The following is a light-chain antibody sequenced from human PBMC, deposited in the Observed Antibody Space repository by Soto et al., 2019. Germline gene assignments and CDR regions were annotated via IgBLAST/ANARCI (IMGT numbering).Light chain of an antibody. CDR3: SSYTSSSHVI. CDR2: DVS. Sequence: QSVLTQPASVSGSPGQSIIISCTGTSNDVGGYNYVSWFQQHPGKAPTILIYDVSNRPSGVSNRFSGSKSGNTASLTISGLQAEDEADYYCSSYTSSSHVIFGGGTKLTVL. J-gene: IGLJ2*01. CDR1: SNDVGGYNY. V-gene: IGLV2-14*01.